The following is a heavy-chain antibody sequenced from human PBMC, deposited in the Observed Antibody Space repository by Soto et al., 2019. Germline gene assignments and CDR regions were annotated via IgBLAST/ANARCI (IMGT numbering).Heavy chain of an antibody. J-gene: IGHJ6*02. CDR2: INHSGST. CDR1: GGSFSGYY. V-gene: IGHV4-34*01. D-gene: IGHD6-19*01. Sequence: PSETLSLTCAVYGGSFSGYYWSWIRQPPGKGLEWIGEINHSGSTNYNPSLKSRVTISVDTSKNQFSLKLSSVTAADTAVYYCARTRTAGTYYYGMDVWGQGTTVTVSS. CDR3: ARTRTAGTYYYGMDV.